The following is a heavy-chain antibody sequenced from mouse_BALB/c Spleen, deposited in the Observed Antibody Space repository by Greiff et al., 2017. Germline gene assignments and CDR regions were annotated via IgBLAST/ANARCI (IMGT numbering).Heavy chain of an antibody. J-gene: IGHJ3*01. CDR2: ISDGGSYT. D-gene: IGHD2-1*01. CDR3: ARDGKRGFAY. V-gene: IGHV5-4*02. Sequence: EVKVVESGGGLVKPGGSLKLSCAASGFTFSDYYMYWVRQTPEKRLEWVATISDGGSYTYYPDSVKGRFTISRDNAKNNLYLQMSSLKSEDTAMYYCARDGKRGFAYWGQGTLVTVSA. CDR1: GFTFSDYY.